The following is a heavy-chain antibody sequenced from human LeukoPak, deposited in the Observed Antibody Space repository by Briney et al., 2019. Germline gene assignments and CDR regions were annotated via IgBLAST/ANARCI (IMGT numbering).Heavy chain of an antibody. D-gene: IGHD5-18*01. V-gene: IGHV3-30*19. Sequence: GRSLRLSCAASGFTFSSYGMHWVRQAPGKGLEWVAVIWYDGSNKYYADSVKGRFTISRDNSKNTLYLQMNSLRAEDTAVYYCARDRGAMGLSGPRYGMDVWGQGTTVTVSS. J-gene: IGHJ6*02. CDR3: ARDRGAMGLSGPRYGMDV. CDR1: GFTFSSYG. CDR2: IWYDGSNK.